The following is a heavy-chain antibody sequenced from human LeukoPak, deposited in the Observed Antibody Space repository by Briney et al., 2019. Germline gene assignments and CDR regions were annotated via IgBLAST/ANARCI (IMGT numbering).Heavy chain of an antibody. CDR3: ASGYSSSWYIL. CDR1: GGSINGYY. Sequence: PSETLSLTCTVSGGSINGYYWSWIRQSPGKGLESLGYIYYTGSTNYNPSLKSRVTISVDTSKNQFSLKLSSVTAADTAVYYCASGYSSSWYILWGQGTLVTVSS. J-gene: IGHJ4*02. V-gene: IGHV4-59*12. CDR2: IYYTGST. D-gene: IGHD6-13*01.